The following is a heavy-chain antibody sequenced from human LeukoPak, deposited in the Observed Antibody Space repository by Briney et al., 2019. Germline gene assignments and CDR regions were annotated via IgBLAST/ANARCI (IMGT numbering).Heavy chain of an antibody. V-gene: IGHV1-18*04. CDR3: ARLTYYGSGSARPKYYFDY. Sequence: ASVKVSCKASGYTFTSYGISWVRQAPGQGLEWMGWISAYNGNTNYAQKLQGRVTMTTDTSTSTAYMELRSLRSDDTAVYYCARLTYYGSGSARPKYYFDYWGQGTLVTVSS. D-gene: IGHD3-10*01. J-gene: IGHJ4*02. CDR1: GYTFTSYG. CDR2: ISAYNGNT.